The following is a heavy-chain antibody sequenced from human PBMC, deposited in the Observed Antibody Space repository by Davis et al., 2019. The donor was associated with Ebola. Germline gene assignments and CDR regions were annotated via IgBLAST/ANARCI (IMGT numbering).Heavy chain of an antibody. CDR2: ISYDGSNK. CDR3: ARDRDYYDRSAYHPRGWFDR. D-gene: IGHD3-22*01. Sequence: GESLKISCAASGFTFRSYGMHWVRQAPGKGLEWVALISYDGSNKYYADSVKGRFTISRDNARNSLFLEMTSLRADDTAVYYCARDRDYYDRSAYHPRGWFDRWGQGTLVTVSS. V-gene: IGHV3-30-3*01. CDR1: GFTFRSYG. J-gene: IGHJ5*02.